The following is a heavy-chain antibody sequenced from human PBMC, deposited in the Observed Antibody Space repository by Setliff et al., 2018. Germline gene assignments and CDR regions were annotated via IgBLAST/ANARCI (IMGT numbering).Heavy chain of an antibody. CDR3: AKVRSSAWSIVYYYMDV. CDR2: ISRGGNTI. CDR1: GFTFSDYY. Sequence: GGSLRLSCAASGFTFSDYYMNWIRQAPGKGLEWVSYISRGGNTIYYADSVKGRFTISRDNSKNTLYLQMNSLRAEDTAVYYCAKVRSSAWSIVYYYMDVWGKGTTVTVSS. D-gene: IGHD6-13*01. V-gene: IGHV3-11*01. J-gene: IGHJ6*03.